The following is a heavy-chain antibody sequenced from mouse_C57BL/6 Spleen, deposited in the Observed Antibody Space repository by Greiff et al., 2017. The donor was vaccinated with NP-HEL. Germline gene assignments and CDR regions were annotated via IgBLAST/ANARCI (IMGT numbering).Heavy chain of an antibody. J-gene: IGHJ3*01. CDR1: GYTFTDYN. D-gene: IGHD1-1*01. Sequence: VQLQQPGAELVKPGASVKIPWKASGYTFTDYNMDWVKQSHGKSLEWIGDINPNNGGTIYNQKFKGKATLTVDKSSSTAYMELRSLTSEDTAVYYCALRGFAYWGQGTLVTVSA. V-gene: IGHV1-18*01. CDR3: ALRGFAY. CDR2: INPNNGGT.